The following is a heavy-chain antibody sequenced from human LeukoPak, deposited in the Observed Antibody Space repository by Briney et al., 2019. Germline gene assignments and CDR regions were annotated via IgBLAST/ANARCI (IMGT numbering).Heavy chain of an antibody. D-gene: IGHD1-26*01. Sequence: GGSLRLSCAASGFTVSSNYMSWVRQAPGKGLERVSVIYNYGTTYYADSVKGRFTISTDTSKNTLYLQMNSLRAEDTALYYCARVGFDRHSGTLLDPWGQGTLVTVSS. CDR1: GFTVSSNY. CDR3: ARVGFDRHSGTLLDP. V-gene: IGHV3-66*01. CDR2: IYNYGTT. J-gene: IGHJ5*02.